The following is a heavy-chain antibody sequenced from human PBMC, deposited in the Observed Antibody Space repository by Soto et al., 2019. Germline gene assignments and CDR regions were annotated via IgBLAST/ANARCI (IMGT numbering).Heavy chain of an antibody. Sequence: QVQLVESGGGVVQPGRSLRLSCAASGFTFSSYAMHWVRQAPGKGLEWVAVISYDGSNKYYADSVKGRFSISRDNSKHTLYLQMNSLRAEDTAVYYCARHKRDLRFLEWSSYFDYWGQGTLVTVSS. J-gene: IGHJ4*02. CDR1: GFTFSSYA. V-gene: IGHV3-30-3*01. CDR3: ARHKRDLRFLEWSSYFDY. D-gene: IGHD3-3*01. CDR2: ISYDGSNK.